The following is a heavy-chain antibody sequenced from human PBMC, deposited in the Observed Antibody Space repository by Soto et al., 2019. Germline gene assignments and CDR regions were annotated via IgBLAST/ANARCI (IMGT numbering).Heavy chain of an antibody. CDR1: GGSLSSGGYS. CDR3: ARGAVLMANWFDP. CDR2: IYHSGST. J-gene: IGHJ5*02. Sequence: PSETLSLTCAVSGGSLSSGGYSWSWIRQPPGKGLEWIGYIYHSGSTYYNPSLKSRVTISVDRSKNQFSLKLSSVTAADTAVYYCARGAVLMANWFDPWGQGTLVTVSS. D-gene: IGHD2-8*01. V-gene: IGHV4-30-2*01.